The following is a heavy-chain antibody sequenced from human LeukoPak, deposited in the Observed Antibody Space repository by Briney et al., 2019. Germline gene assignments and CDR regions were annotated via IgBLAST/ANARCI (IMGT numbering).Heavy chain of an antibody. V-gene: IGHV7-4-1*02. D-gene: IGHD6-19*01. Sequence: ASVKVSCKASGYTFTSYAMNWVRQAPGQGLEWMGWINTNTGNPTYAQGFTGRFVFSLDTSVSTAYLQISSLKAEDTAVYYCARVHSSGWHNLWSRDYYYYMDVWGKGTTVTVSS. CDR2: INTNTGNP. J-gene: IGHJ6*03. CDR1: GYTFTSYA. CDR3: ARVHSSGWHNLWSRDYYYYMDV.